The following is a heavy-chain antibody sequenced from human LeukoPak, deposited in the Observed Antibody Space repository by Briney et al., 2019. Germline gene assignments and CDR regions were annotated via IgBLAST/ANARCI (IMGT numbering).Heavy chain of an antibody. J-gene: IGHJ4*02. CDR2: FYSGGSA. D-gene: IGHD1-7*01. CDR1: GGSISSSNYY. CDR3: ARKQGGTMYDV. V-gene: IGHV4-39*07. Sequence: SETLSLTCIVPGGSISSSNYYWAWIRQPPGKGLEWIGTFYSGGSAYYNPSLTSRVSISKDTSDSQFSLRLYSVTAADTAVYYCARKQGGTMYDVWGQGTQVTVS.